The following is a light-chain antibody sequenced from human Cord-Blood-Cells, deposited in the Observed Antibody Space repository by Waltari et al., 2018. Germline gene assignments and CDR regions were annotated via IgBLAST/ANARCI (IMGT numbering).Light chain of an antibody. Sequence: QSVLTQPPSASGTPGQRVTISCSGSSSNIGSNYVYWYQQLPGTAPKLLIYRDNQRPTGVPDRAAGSKSGTSASLAISGLRSEDEAGYYWAAWEDSLSGPVFGGGTTLTV. CDR2: RDN. J-gene: IGLJ2*01. V-gene: IGLV1-47*01. CDR3: AAWEDSLSGPV. CDR1: SSNIGSNY.